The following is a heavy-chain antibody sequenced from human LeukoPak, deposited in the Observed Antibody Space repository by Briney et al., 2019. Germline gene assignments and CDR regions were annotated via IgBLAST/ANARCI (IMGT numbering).Heavy chain of an antibody. J-gene: IGHJ4*02. D-gene: IGHD3-3*01. Sequence: GGSLRLSCAASGFTFTNYAMSWVRQAPGKGLEWVSTISGSGAGIYYADSVKGRFTISRDNFRTTMYLQMNSLRAEDTAIYYCAKDHDFSHYFDYWGQGALVTVSS. CDR1: GFTFTNYA. CDR2: ISGSGAGI. CDR3: AKDHDFSHYFDY. V-gene: IGHV3-23*01.